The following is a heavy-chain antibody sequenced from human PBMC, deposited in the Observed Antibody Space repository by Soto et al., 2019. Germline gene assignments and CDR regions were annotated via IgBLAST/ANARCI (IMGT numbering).Heavy chain of an antibody. CDR1: GGSISRGGYY. V-gene: IGHV4-31*03. Sequence: SETRSLTCTVSGGSISRGGYYWSWIRQHPGKGLEWIGYIYYSGSTYYNPSLKSRVTISVDTSKNQFSLKLSSVTAADTAVYYCARVIFPDTAMGHNWFDPWGQGTLVTVSS. CDR2: IYYSGST. CDR3: ARVIFPDTAMGHNWFDP. D-gene: IGHD5-18*01. J-gene: IGHJ5*02.